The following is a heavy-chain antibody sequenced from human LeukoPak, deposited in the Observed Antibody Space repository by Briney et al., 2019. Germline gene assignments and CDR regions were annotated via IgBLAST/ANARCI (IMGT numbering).Heavy chain of an antibody. CDR1: GCTFSINS. V-gene: IGHV3-21*04. CDR3: AKEVASSGRDAFDI. J-gene: IGHJ3*02. D-gene: IGHD3-22*01. Sequence: GGSLRLSCAASGCTFSINSMIWVRQAPGKGLEWVSSISSSSSNTYYADSVKGRFTISRDNSKNTLYLQMNSLRAEDPAVYYCAKEVASSGRDAFDIWGQGTMVTVSS. CDR2: ISSSSSNT.